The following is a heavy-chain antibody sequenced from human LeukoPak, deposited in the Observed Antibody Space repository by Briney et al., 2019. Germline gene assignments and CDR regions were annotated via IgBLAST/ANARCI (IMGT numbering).Heavy chain of an antibody. CDR1: GYTFTGYY. J-gene: IGHJ4*02. CDR2: INPNSGGT. V-gene: IGHV1-2*04. CDR3: ARALPYSSGWYDQYYFDY. Sequence: GASVKVSCKASGYTFTGYYMHWGRQAPGQGLEWMGWINPNSGGTNYAQKFQGWVTMARDTSISTAYMELSRLRSDDTAVYYCARALPYSSGWYDQYYFDYWGQGTLVTVSS. D-gene: IGHD6-19*01.